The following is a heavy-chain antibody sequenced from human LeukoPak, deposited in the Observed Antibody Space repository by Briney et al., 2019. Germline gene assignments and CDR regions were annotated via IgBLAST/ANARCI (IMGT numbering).Heavy chain of an antibody. CDR2: ISGPGTTI. D-gene: IGHD6-13*01. Sequence: GGSLRLSCAASGFTFSDYYMSWIRQAPGKGLEWVSYISGPGTTIYYADSVQGRFTISRDNAKNSLYPQMNSLRAEDTALYYCTREYGYIDMGIAAVDYWGQGTLVTVSS. CDR1: GFTFSDYY. CDR3: TREYGYIDMGIAAVDY. J-gene: IGHJ4*02. V-gene: IGHV3-11*01.